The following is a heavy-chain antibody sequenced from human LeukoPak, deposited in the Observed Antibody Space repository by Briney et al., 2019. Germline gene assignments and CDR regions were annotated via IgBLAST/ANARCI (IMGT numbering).Heavy chain of an antibody. D-gene: IGHD1-1*01. CDR3: TRDRGAYNLYDY. CDR2: IRSKAYGETA. CDR1: GFTFGDYA. V-gene: IGHV3-49*03. J-gene: IGHJ4*02. Sequence: GGSLRLSCTASGFTFGDYAMSWIRQAPGKGLEWVGFIRSKAYGETADYAASVKGRFTISRDDSKAIAYLQMNSLKTVDTAVYHCTRDRGAYNLYDYWGQGTLVTVSS.